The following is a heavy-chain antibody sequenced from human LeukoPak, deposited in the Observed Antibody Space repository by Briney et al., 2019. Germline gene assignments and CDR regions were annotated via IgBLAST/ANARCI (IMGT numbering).Heavy chain of an antibody. V-gene: IGHV4-4*02. Sequence: PSETLSLTCAVSGGSISSSNWWSWVRQPPGKGLEWIGYIYHSGSTYYNPSLKSRVTISVDRSKNQFSLKLSSVTAADTAVYYCASGGRYSGYSGYWGQGTLVTVSS. CDR1: GGSISSSNW. CDR2: IYHSGST. D-gene: IGHD5-12*01. CDR3: ASGGRYSGYSGY. J-gene: IGHJ4*02.